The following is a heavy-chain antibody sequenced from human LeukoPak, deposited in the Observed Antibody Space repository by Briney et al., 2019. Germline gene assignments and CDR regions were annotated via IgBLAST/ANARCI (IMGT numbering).Heavy chain of an antibody. Sequence: GGSLRLPCAASGFTFSSYEMNWVRQAPGKGLEWVSYISSSGSTIYYADSVKGRFTISRDNAKNSLYLQMSSLRAEDTAVYYCARGGRIYYGSGSRGGFYFDYWGQGTLVTVSS. CDR2: ISSSGSTI. V-gene: IGHV3-48*03. D-gene: IGHD3-10*01. J-gene: IGHJ4*02. CDR1: GFTFSSYE. CDR3: ARGGRIYYGSGSRGGFYFDY.